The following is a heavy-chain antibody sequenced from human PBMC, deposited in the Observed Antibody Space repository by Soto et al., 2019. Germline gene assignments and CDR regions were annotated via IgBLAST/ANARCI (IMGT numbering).Heavy chain of an antibody. D-gene: IGHD2-8*01. J-gene: IGHJ1*01. Sequence: ASVKVSCKASGYKFTTYFIHRVRQAPGQGLEWMGMIHPSGDTGYGQKFRGRVTMTIDTSTTTAYMELRNLTSEDTAIYFSARGYCTTTPCSGDFQHWGQGTLVTVSS. V-gene: IGHV1-46*01. CDR2: IHPSGDT. CDR3: ARGYCTTTPCSGDFQH. CDR1: GYKFTTYF.